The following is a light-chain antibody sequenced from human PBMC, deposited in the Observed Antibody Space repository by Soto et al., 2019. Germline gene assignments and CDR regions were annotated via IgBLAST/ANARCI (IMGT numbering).Light chain of an antibody. CDR2: GAS. CDR3: QQYGSSGT. V-gene: IGKV3-20*01. Sequence: IVLTQSPGPLSLSPGERATLSCRASQSVSNNYLAWYQQKPGQAPRLLIYGASNRATGIPDRFSGSGSGTDFTLTISRLEPEDFAVYYCQQYGSSGTFGQGTKVDIK. CDR1: QSVSNNY. J-gene: IGKJ1*01.